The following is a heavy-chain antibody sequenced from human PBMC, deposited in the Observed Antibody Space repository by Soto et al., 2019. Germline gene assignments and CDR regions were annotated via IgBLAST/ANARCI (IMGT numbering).Heavy chain of an antibody. J-gene: IGHJ6*02. D-gene: IGHD6-6*01. CDR3: ARQVVEYSSSSPYYYYYGMDV. CDR1: GYSFTSYW. Sequence: GGSLEISCKGSGYSFTSYWIGLVRQMPGKGLEWMGIIYPGDSHTRYSPSFQDQVTISADKSISTAYLQWSSLKASDTAMYYCARQVVEYSSSSPYYYYYGMDVWGQGTTVTVSS. V-gene: IGHV5-51*01. CDR2: IYPGDSHT.